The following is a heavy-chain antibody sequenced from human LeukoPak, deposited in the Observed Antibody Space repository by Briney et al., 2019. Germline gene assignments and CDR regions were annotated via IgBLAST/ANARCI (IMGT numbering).Heavy chain of an antibody. CDR2: IKQDGSEK. V-gene: IGHV3-7*05. D-gene: IGHD5-24*01. CDR1: GFTLRSYE. J-gene: IGHJ5*02. CDR3: ARASDPWLQLT. Sequence: PGGSLRLSCVASGFTLRSYEMNWVRQAPGKGLEWVGNIKQDGSEKRYADSVRGRFSISRDNAQTSLYLQMNSLRAEDTAVYYCARASDPWLQLTWGQGTLVTVSS.